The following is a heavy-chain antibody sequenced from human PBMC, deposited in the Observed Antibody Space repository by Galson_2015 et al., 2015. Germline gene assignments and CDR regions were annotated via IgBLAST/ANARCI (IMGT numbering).Heavy chain of an antibody. Sequence: SLRLSCAASGFTFSSDWMHWVRQAPGKGLVWISRINSDGTSKTYADSVKGRFTISRDNAKNTLYLQMNSLRAEDTAVYYCARDPLWDRTVGFDYWGQVTLVTVSS. CDR3: ARDPLWDRTVGFDY. CDR1: GFTFSSDW. V-gene: IGHV3-74*01. J-gene: IGHJ4*02. CDR2: INSDGTSK. D-gene: IGHD3-16*01.